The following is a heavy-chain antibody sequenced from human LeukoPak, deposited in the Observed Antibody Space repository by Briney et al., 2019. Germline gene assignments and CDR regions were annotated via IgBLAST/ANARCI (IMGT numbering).Heavy chain of an antibody. CDR1: GFTFSDYY. CDR2: ISSSGSTI. Sequence: PGGSLRLSCAASGFTFSDYYMSWIRQAPGKGLEWVSYISSSGSTIYYADSVKGRFTISRDNAKNSLYLQMNSLRAEDTAVYYCASTATMVRGVTGWFDPWGQGTLVTVSS. V-gene: IGHV3-11*01. J-gene: IGHJ5*02. D-gene: IGHD3-10*01. CDR3: ASTATMVRGVTGWFDP.